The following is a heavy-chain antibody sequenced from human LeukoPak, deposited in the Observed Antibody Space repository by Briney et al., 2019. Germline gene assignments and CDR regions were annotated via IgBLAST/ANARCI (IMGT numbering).Heavy chain of an antibody. J-gene: IGHJ3*02. CDR1: GLTLSSYS. V-gene: IGHV3-48*01. Sequence: GGPLRLSRAASGLTLSSYSMICVRQAPGKGLEWVLYISSSSSTIYYAHSVKGRFTISRDNAKNSLYLQMNSLRAEDTAVYYCASRGYSYGDADAFDIWGQGTMVTVSS. CDR3: ASRGYSYGDADAFDI. D-gene: IGHD5-18*01. CDR2: ISSSSSTI.